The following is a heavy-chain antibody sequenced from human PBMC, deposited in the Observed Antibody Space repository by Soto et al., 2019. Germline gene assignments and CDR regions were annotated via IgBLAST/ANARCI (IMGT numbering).Heavy chain of an antibody. CDR1: GGSISSYY. CDR2: IYYSGST. CDR3: ARRDGYNNNFDY. Sequence: SETLSLTCTVSGGSISSYYWSWIRQPPGKGLEWIGYIYYSGSTNYNPSLKSRVTISVDTSKNQFSLKLSSVTAADTAVYYCARRDGYNNNFDYWGQGTLVTASS. D-gene: IGHD4-4*01. J-gene: IGHJ4*02. V-gene: IGHV4-59*01.